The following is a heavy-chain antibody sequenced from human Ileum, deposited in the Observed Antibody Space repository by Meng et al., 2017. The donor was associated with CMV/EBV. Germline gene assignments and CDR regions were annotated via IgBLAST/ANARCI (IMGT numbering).Heavy chain of an antibody. Sequence: GGSLRLSCAASGFTFSSYEMNWVRQAPGKGLEWVSYISSSSSTIYYADSVKGRFTISRDNAKNSLYLQMNSLRAEDTAVYYCARDTRRFLEWLSFDYWGQGTLVTVSS. V-gene: IGHV3-48*03. CDR3: ARDTRRFLEWLSFDY. CDR1: GFTFSSYE. CDR2: ISSSSSTI. D-gene: IGHD3-3*01. J-gene: IGHJ4*02.